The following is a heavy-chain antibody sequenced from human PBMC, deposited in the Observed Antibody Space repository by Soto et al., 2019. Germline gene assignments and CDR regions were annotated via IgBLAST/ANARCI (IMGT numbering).Heavy chain of an antibody. CDR1: GGSISSSSYY. J-gene: IGHJ4*02. CDR3: ARHRGYSGYHDQTYYFDY. D-gene: IGHD5-12*01. CDR2: IYYSGST. V-gene: IGHV4-39*01. Sequence: SETLSLTCTVSGGSISSSSYYWGWIRQPPGKGLEWIGSIYYSGSTYYNPSLKSRVTISVDTSKNQFSLKLSSVTAADTAVYYCARHRGYSGYHDQTYYFDYWGQGTLVTVS.